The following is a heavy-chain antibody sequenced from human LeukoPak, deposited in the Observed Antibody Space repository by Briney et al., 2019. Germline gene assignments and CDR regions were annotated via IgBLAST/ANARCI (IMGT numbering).Heavy chain of an antibody. CDR3: ARRDYITIMFDY. CDR2: IYHSGST. J-gene: IGHJ4*02. CDR1: GYSISSGHY. V-gene: IGHV4-38-2*01. D-gene: IGHD3-10*01. Sequence: SETLSLTCVVSGYSISSGHYWGWIRQPPGKGLAWIGSIYHSGSTYYNPSLNSRVTISVDTSKNQFSLKLSSVTAADTAVYYCARRDYITIMFDYWGQGTLVTLSS.